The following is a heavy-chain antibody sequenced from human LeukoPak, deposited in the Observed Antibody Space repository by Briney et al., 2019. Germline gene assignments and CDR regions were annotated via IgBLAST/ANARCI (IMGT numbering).Heavy chain of an antibody. J-gene: IGHJ3*02. D-gene: IGHD2-15*01. V-gene: IGHV4-30-4*01. CDR3: ARFDVALEWWSGDAFDI. CDR2: IYYSGST. CDR1: GGSISSGDYY. Sequence: SETLSLTCTVSGGSISSGDYYWSWFRQPPGKGLEWIGYIYYSGSTYYNPSLKSRVTISVDTSKNQFSLKLSSVTAADTAVYYCARFDVALEWWSGDAFDIWGQGTMVTVSS.